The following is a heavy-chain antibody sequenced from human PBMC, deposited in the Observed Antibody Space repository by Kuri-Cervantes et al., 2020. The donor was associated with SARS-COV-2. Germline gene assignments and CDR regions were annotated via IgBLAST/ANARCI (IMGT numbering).Heavy chain of an antibody. CDR2: IKQDGSEK. CDR1: GFTFSSYW. D-gene: IGHD6-13*01. J-gene: IGHJ6*03. CDR3: ARDRPIAAAGTGYMDV. Sequence: GESLKISCAASGFTFSSYWMSWVRQAPGKGLEWVANIKQDGSEKYYVDSVKGRFTISRDNAKNSLYLQMNSLRAEDTAVYYCARDRPIAAAGTGYMDVWGKGTTVTVSS. V-gene: IGHV3-7*01.